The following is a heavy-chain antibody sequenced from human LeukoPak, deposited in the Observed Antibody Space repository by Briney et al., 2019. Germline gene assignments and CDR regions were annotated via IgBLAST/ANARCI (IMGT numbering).Heavy chain of an antibody. CDR3: ARAVPSPHYYYYYYMDV. CDR2: INPNSGGT. Sequence: GASVKVSCKASGGTFSSYAISWVRQAPGQGLEWMGWINPNSGGTNYAQKFQGKVTMTRDTSISTAYMELSRLRSDDTAVYYCARAVPSPHYYYYYYMDVWGKGTTVTVSS. V-gene: IGHV1-2*02. CDR1: GGTFSSYA. D-gene: IGHD1-1*01. J-gene: IGHJ6*03.